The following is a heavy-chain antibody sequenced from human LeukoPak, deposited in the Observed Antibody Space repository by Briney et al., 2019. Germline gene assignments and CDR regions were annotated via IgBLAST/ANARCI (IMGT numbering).Heavy chain of an antibody. V-gene: IGHV4-38-2*02. J-gene: IGHJ4*02. D-gene: IGHD1-1*01. Sequence: SETLSLTCTVSGYSISSGYYWGWIRQPPGKGLEWIGSIYHSGSTYYNPSLKSRVTMSVDTSKNRFSLNLSSVTAADTAVYYCARGKVGTDFDYWGQGTLVTVSS. CDR1: GYSISSGYY. CDR2: IYHSGST. CDR3: ARGKVGTDFDY.